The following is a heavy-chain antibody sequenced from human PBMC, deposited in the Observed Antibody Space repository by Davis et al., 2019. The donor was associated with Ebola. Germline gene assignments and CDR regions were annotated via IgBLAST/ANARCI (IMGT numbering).Heavy chain of an antibody. V-gene: IGHV3-48*02. CDR1: GFTFSSYG. CDR2: ISSSSSTL. Sequence: GESLKISCAASGFTFSSYGMHWVRQAPGKGLEWVSYISSSSSTLYYADSVKGRFTISRDNAKSSLYLQMNSLRDEDTAVYYCARVRKVNSRGSTYYYYGMDVWAQGSTVTVSS. CDR3: ARVRKVNSRGSTYYYYGMDV. J-gene: IGHJ6*02. D-gene: IGHD6-13*01.